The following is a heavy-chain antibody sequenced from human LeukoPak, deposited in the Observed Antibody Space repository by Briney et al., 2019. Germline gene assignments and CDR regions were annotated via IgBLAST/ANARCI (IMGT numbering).Heavy chain of an antibody. CDR1: GGSFSGYY. Sequence: ASETLSLTCAVYGGSFSGYYWSWIRQPPGKGLEWIGEINHSGSTNYNPSLKSRVTISVDTSKNQFSLKLSSVTAADTAVYYCARARVPTVPYYGMDVWGQGTTVTVSS. V-gene: IGHV4-34*01. D-gene: IGHD4-17*01. CDR3: ARARVPTVPYYGMDV. J-gene: IGHJ6*02. CDR2: INHSGST.